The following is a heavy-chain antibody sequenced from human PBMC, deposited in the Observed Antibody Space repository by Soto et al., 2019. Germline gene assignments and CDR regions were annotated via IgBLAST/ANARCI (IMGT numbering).Heavy chain of an antibody. CDR3: VRQGFGALHGLVDI. CDR2: VHDSWGS. J-gene: IGHJ6*02. CDR1: GGSISSYY. Sequence: QVPLQESGPGLVKPSETLSLYCTVSGGSISSYYWSWIRQSPGKGLEWIGYVHDSWGSHYNASLKSLVAISLDLSKSQFSLNLTSVSAPDSAVYYSVRQGFGALHGLVDICGQGTTVTVSS. D-gene: IGHD3-10*01. V-gene: IGHV4-59*08.